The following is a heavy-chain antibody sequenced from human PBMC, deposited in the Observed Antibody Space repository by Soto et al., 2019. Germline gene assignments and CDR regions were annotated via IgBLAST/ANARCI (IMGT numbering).Heavy chain of an antibody. V-gene: IGHV4-59*01. CDR1: GGSISSYY. CDR2: IYYTGST. CDR3: ARGIEGATTPVDY. J-gene: IGHJ4*02. D-gene: IGHD1-26*01. Sequence: QVQLQESGPGLVKPSETLSLTCSVSGGSISSYYWNWIRQPPGKGLEWIGYIYYTGSTNYIPSLXXRXXMSVDTSKNQLSLKLSSLTAADTAVYYCARGIEGATTPVDYWGQGTLVTVSS.